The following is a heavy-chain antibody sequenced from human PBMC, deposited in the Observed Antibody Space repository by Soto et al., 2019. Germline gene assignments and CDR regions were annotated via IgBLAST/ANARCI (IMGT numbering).Heavy chain of an antibody. CDR1: GGSISNYY. CDR2: IYYSGGT. Sequence: TLSLTCTVSGGSISNYYWSWFRQTPGKGLEWIGYIYYSGGTNYNPSLKSRVTISVDTSKNQFSLKLSSVTAADTAVYYCARAKAPLYSSSWYWFDPWGQGTLVTVSS. J-gene: IGHJ5*02. CDR3: ARAKAPLYSSSWYWFDP. V-gene: IGHV4-59*08. D-gene: IGHD6-13*01.